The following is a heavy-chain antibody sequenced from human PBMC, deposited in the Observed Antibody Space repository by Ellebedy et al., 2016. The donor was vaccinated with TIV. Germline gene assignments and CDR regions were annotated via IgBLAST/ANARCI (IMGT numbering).Heavy chain of an antibody. V-gene: IGHV3-11*01. CDR3: ARGPTTIYYYYMDV. CDR2: IPSSGSPI. Sequence: GESLKISXAASGFTFTDYYMTWIRQAPGKGLEWVSSIPSSGSPIYYADSVKGRFTISRDNAKTSLHLQINSLKAEDTAVYYCARGPTTIYYYYMDVWGKGTTVTVSS. J-gene: IGHJ6*03. CDR1: GFTFTDYY. D-gene: IGHD1-1*01.